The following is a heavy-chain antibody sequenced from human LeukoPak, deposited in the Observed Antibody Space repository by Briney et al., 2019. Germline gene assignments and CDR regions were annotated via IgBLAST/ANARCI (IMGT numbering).Heavy chain of an antibody. V-gene: IGHV4-61*02. CDR3: ARDAYYYDSSGYYYAEYFQH. CDR2: IYTSGST. J-gene: IGHJ1*01. CDR1: GGSISSGSYY. Sequence: SETLSLTCTVFGGSISSGSYYWSWIRQPAGKGLEWIGLIYTSGSTNYNPSLKSRVTISVDTSKNQFSLKLSSVTAADTAVYYCARDAYYYDSSGYYYAEYFQHWGQGTLVTVSS. D-gene: IGHD3-22*01.